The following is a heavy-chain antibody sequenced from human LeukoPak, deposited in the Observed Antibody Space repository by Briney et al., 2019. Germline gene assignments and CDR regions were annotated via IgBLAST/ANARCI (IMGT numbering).Heavy chain of an antibody. D-gene: IGHD3-16*01. CDR1: GFTFSSYG. Sequence: GGSLRLSCATSGFTFSSYGMHWVRQAPGKGLEWVAVIWYDGSNKYYADSVKGRFTISRDNSKNTLYLQMNSLRAEDTAVYYCAKDPNSNYDYVWGSFGFDYWGQGTLVTVSS. CDR3: AKDPNSNYDYVWGSFGFDY. V-gene: IGHV3-33*06. CDR2: IWYDGSNK. J-gene: IGHJ4*02.